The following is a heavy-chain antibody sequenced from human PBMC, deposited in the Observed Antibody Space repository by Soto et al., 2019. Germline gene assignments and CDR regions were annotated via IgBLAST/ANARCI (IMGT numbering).Heavy chain of an antibody. Sequence: EVQLVESGGGLVQPGGSLRLSCAASGFTFSNYDMHWVRQVTGKGLEWVSVITTTGDTYYPGSVKGRFTISREKAKNSLYLQMNSLSAGDTAVYYCARELHGGSYGMDVWGQGTTVTVSS. CDR2: ITTTGDT. CDR1: GFTFSNYD. V-gene: IGHV3-13*01. CDR3: ARELHGGSYGMDV. J-gene: IGHJ6*02.